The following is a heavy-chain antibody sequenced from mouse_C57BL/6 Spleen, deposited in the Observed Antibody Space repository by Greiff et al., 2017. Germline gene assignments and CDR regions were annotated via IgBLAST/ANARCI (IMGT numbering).Heavy chain of an antibody. J-gene: IGHJ2*01. CDR2: IDPSDSYT. CDR3: ASGELRLPDY. V-gene: IGHV1-50*01. D-gene: IGHD3-2*02. Sequence: QVQLQQSGAELVKPGASVKLSCKASGYTFTSYWMPWVKQRPGQGLEWIGEIDPSDSYTNYNQKFKGKATLTVDTSSSTAYMQLSSLTSEDSAVYYCASGELRLPDYWGQGTTLTVSS. CDR1: GYTFTSYW.